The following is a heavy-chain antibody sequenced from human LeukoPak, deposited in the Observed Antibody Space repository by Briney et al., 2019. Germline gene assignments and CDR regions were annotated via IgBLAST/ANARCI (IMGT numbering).Heavy chain of an antibody. D-gene: IGHD6-13*01. CDR3: ARIAAAGGYNWFDP. V-gene: IGHV4-38-2*02. Sequence: SETLSLTCTVSGYSISSGYYWGWIRQPPGKGLEWIGNIYHSGNTYYNPSPKSRVTISVDTSKNQFSLKLSSVTAADTAVYYCARIAAAGGYNWFDPWGQGTLVTVSS. J-gene: IGHJ5*02. CDR2: IYHSGNT. CDR1: GYSISSGYY.